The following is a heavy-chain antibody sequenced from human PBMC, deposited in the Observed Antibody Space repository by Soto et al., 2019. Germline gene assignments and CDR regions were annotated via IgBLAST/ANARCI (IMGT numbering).Heavy chain of an antibody. CDR1: VGSISSSSYY. CDR2: IYYSGST. J-gene: IGHJ6*02. CDR3: ARSEESIAALYYYYYGMDV. D-gene: IGHD6-6*01. Sequence: PSETLSLTCTVSVGSISSSSYYWGWILQPPGKGLEWIGSIYYSGSTYYNPSLKSRVTISVDTSKNQFSLKLSSVTAADTAVYYCARSEESIAALYYYYYGMDVWGQGTTVTVSS. V-gene: IGHV4-39*01.